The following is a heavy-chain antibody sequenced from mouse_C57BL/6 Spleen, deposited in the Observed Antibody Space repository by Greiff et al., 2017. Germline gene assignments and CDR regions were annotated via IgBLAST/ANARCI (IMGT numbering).Heavy chain of an antibody. J-gene: IGHJ2*01. CDR3: ARDYSNYFDY. D-gene: IGHD2-5*01. Sequence: VQLQQSGAELVRPGSSVKMSCKTSGYTFTSYGLNLVKQKPVPGLAWIGDIYIGTGYTEYNEKFKANATLTSDTTSSTAYMQLSRLKSEDSAIYFCARDYSNYFDYWGQGTTLTVSS. CDR2: IYIGTGYT. CDR1: GYTFTSYG. V-gene: IGHV1-58*01.